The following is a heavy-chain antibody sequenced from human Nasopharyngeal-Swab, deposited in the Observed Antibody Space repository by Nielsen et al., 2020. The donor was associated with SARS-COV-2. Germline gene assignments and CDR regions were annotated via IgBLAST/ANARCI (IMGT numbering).Heavy chain of an antibody. CDR3: ARGDSSGWAFDY. D-gene: IGHD6-19*01. V-gene: IGHV4-59*08. Sequence: RQAPGKGLEWIGYTYYSGSTNYNPSLKSRVTISVDTSKNQFSLKLSSVTAADTAVYYCARGDSSGWAFDYWGQGTLVTVSS. J-gene: IGHJ4*02. CDR2: TYYSGST.